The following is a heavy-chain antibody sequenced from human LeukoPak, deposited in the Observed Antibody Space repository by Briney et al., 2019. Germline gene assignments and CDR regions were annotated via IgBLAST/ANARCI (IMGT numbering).Heavy chain of an antibody. V-gene: IGHV4-34*01. CDR1: GGSFSGYY. D-gene: IGHD6-13*01. CDR2: INHSGST. J-gene: IGHJ6*03. Sequence: SETLSLTCAVYGGSFSGYYWSWIRQPPGKGLEWIGEINHSGSTNYNPSLKSRVTISVDTSKNQFSLKLSSVTAADTAVYYCARGESSSWSDYYYYMDVWGKGTTVTVSS. CDR3: ARGESSSWSDYYYYMDV.